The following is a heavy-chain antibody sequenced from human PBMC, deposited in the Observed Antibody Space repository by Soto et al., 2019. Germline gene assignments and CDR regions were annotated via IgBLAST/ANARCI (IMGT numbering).Heavy chain of an antibody. CDR2: INPSGGST. D-gene: IGHD6-13*01. Sequence: ASVKVSCKASGYTFTSYYMHWVRQAPGQGLEWMGIINPSGGSTSYAQKFQGRVTMTRDTSTSTVYMELSSLRSEDTAVYYCARARKPANRAAGLNDWGQGTRVTVSS. CDR3: ARARKPANRAAGLND. CDR1: GYTFTSYY. J-gene: IGHJ4*02. V-gene: IGHV1-46*03.